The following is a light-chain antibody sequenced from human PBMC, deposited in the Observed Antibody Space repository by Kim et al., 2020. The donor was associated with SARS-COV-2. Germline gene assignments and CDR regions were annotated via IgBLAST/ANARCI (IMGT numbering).Light chain of an antibody. V-gene: IGKV4-1*01. CDR1: QSLVDRTNNKSS. Sequence: IVMTQSPDSLTLSLGARATINCKSSQSLVDRTNNKSSLAWYQQKPGQPPKLLIYWASTRESGVPDRFSGSGSATDFTLTINSLEAEDVAVYYCQQYYSLTTFGGGTKLEI. CDR2: WAS. J-gene: IGKJ4*01. CDR3: QQYYSLTT.